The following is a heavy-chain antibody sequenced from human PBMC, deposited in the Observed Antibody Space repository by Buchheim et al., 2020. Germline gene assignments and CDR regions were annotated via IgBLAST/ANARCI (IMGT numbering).Heavy chain of an antibody. CDR2: IDDDGDTT. Sequence: DVHLLESGGGLVRPGGSLRLSCAASAFTFNMYAMTWVRQAPGKGLEWVATIDDDGDTTHYADSVKGRFTVSRDNSKNTRFLQVTSLRAEDTATYYCAKDPSIYYESSDTWGQGTL. V-gene: IGHV3-23*01. D-gene: IGHD3-22*01. CDR1: AFTFNMYA. CDR3: AKDPSIYYESSDT. J-gene: IGHJ4*02.